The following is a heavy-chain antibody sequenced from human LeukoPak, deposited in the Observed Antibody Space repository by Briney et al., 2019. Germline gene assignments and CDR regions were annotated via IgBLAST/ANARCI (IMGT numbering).Heavy chain of an antibody. CDR2: ISSDGSST. J-gene: IGHJ3*02. V-gene: IGHV3-74*01. D-gene: IGHD4/OR15-4a*01. CDR3: ARVTSVLGAFDI. CDR1: KFTFSNYW. Sequence: GGSLRLSCAASKFTFSNYWMHWVRQAPGKGLVWVSRISSDGSSTSHADSVKGRFTTSRDNAKNTLYLQMNSLRAEDTAVYYCARVTSVLGAFDIWGQGTMVTVSS.